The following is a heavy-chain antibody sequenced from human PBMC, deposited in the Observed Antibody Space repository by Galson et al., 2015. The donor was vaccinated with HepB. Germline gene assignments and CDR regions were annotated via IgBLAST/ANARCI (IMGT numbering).Heavy chain of an antibody. CDR2: IYYSGST. J-gene: IGHJ4*02. CDR3: ARDAAGGFDY. CDR1: GGSISSYY. V-gene: IGHV4-59*01. Sequence: LSLTCTVSGGSISSYYWSWIRQPPGKGLEWIGYIYYSGSTNYNPSLKSRVTISVDTSKNQFSLKLSSVTAADTAVYYCARDAAGGFDYWGQGTLVTVSS. D-gene: IGHD3-16*01.